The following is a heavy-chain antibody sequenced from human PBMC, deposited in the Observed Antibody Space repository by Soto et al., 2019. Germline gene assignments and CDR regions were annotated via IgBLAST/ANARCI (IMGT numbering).Heavy chain of an antibody. CDR2: ISAYNGNT. V-gene: IGHV1-18*01. CDR3: ARDMVRGPNEY. D-gene: IGHD3-10*01. CDR1: CYTFTSYG. J-gene: IGHJ4*02. Sequence: ASAKVSCKDSCYTFTSYGISLLRQAPGRWLEWIVWISAYNGNTNYAQKLQGRVTMTTDTSTSTAYMELRSLRSDDTAVYYCARDMVRGPNEYWGQGTLVTVSS.